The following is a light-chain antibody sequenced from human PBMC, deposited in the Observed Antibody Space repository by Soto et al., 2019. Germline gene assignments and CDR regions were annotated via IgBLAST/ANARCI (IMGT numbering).Light chain of an antibody. Sequence: QSALTQPASVSGSPGQSITISCTGTNSDVGGYNFVSWYQQHPGKAPKLMIYEVTSRPSGVSNRFSGSKSGNTASLTISGLQAEDEADYYCNSYTTSSTLVFGTGTKHTVL. J-gene: IGLJ1*01. CDR3: NSYTTSSTLV. CDR1: NSDVGGYNF. CDR2: EVT. V-gene: IGLV2-14*03.